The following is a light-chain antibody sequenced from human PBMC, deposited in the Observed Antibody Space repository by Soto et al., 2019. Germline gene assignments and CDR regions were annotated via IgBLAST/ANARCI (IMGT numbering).Light chain of an antibody. CDR2: LEGSGSY. CDR1: SGHSSYI. J-gene: IGLJ3*02. V-gene: IGLV4-60*02. CDR3: ETWDSNTHTV. Sequence: QSVLTQSSSASASLGSSVTLTCTLSSGHSSYIIAWHQQQPGKAPRYLMKLEGSGSYNKGSGAPDRFSGSSSGADRYLTISILQFEDEAEYYCETWDSNTHTVFGGGTKLTVL.